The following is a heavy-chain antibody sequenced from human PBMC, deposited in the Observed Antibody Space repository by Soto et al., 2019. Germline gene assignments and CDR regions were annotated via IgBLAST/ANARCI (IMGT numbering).Heavy chain of an antibody. Sequence: QVQLQESGPGLVKPSETLSLTCTVSGDAISSDYWTWIRQPPGKGLAWIGNIYYSGSTDYNPALQRRVSTSVDTSRNKLSLSLTSVTAADTALYSCARIPIVNGHWYFAPWGQGALVTVSS. CDR3: ARIPIVNGHWYFAP. D-gene: IGHD4-4*01. V-gene: IGHV4-59*01. CDR2: IYYSGST. CDR1: GDAISSDY. J-gene: IGHJ5*02.